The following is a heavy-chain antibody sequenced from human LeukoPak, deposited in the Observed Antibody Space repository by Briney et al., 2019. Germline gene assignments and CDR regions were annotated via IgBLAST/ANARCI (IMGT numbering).Heavy chain of an antibody. CDR2: INTNGRT. CDR1: GVSISSDC. D-gene: IGHD3-22*01. Sequence: PSETLSLTCTVSGVSISSDCWSWIRQPAGMGLEWIGRINTNGRTDYNPSLKSRVTMSVDTSKNQFSLKLSSVTAADTAVYYCARADSSGYYYVYWGQGTLVTVSS. V-gene: IGHV4-4*07. CDR3: ARADSSGYYYVY. J-gene: IGHJ4*02.